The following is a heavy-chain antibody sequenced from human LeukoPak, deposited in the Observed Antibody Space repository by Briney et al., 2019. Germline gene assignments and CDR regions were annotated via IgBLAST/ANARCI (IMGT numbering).Heavy chain of an antibody. Sequence: PSETLTLTCTVYGGTFSGYYWSWIRQPPGKGLEWIGEINHSGSTNYNPSRTRRVTISVDTSKNQFSLKRSSVSAADTAVYFCARVIIVAAGVEYVYYRGQGTLFTVSS. CDR3: ARVIIVAAGVEYVYY. J-gene: IGHJ4*02. V-gene: IGHV4-34*01. D-gene: IGHD2-21*01. CDR2: INHSGST. CDR1: GGTFSGYY.